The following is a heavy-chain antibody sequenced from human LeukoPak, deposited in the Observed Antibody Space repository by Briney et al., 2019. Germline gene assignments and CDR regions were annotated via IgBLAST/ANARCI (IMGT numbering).Heavy chain of an antibody. Sequence: SVKVSCKASGGTFSSYTISWVRQAPGQGLEWMGRIIPILNITDYAQNFQGRVTLTADKSTSTAYMELSTLRSGDTAVYYCAKDGVVVVATSVYYYYYGMDVWGQGTTVTVSS. V-gene: IGHV1-69*02. D-gene: IGHD2-2*01. J-gene: IGHJ6*02. CDR2: IIPILNIT. CDR1: GGTFSSYT. CDR3: AKDGVVVVATSVYYYYYGMDV.